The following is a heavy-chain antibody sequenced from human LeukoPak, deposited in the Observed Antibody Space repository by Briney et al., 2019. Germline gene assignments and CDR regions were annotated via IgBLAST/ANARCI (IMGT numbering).Heavy chain of an antibody. CDR2: INLDGSEI. J-gene: IGHJ4*02. D-gene: IGHD3-22*01. CDR1: GFVFGHSW. V-gene: IGHV3-7*03. Sequence: GGSLRLSCEASGFVFGHSWMSWVRQAPGKGLEWVANINLDGSEINYLDSLTGRLTISRDDAKDSLYLQMNGLRAEDTAVYFCVRDRGYSTFDYWGQGTLVTVSS. CDR3: VRDRGYSTFDY.